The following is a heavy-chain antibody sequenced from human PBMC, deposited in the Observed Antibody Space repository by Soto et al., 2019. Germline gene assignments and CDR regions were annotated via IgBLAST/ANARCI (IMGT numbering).Heavy chain of an antibody. CDR1: GYTFTSYY. V-gene: IGHV1-46*03. D-gene: IGHD3-3*01. Sequence: ASGKVSCKASGYTFTSYYMHWVRQAPGQGLEWMGIINPSGGSTSYAQKFQGRVTMTRDTSTSTVYMELSSLRSEDTAVYYCAKGPSPDDFWSGYSNWFDPWGQGTLVTVSS. J-gene: IGHJ5*02. CDR3: AKGPSPDDFWSGYSNWFDP. CDR2: INPSGGST.